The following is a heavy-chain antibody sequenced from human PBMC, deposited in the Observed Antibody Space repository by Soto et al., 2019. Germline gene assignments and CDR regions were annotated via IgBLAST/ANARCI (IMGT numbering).Heavy chain of an antibody. V-gene: IGHV4-59*01. Sequence: SETLSLTCTVSGGSISSYYWSWIRQPPGKGLEWIGYIYYSGSTNYNPSLKSRVTISVDTSKNQFSLKLSSVTAADTAVYYCARGGYSYAQYYYYYYGMDVWGQGTTVTVSS. CDR3: ARGGYSYAQYYYYYYGMDV. J-gene: IGHJ6*02. CDR2: IYYSGST. CDR1: GGSISSYY. D-gene: IGHD5-18*01.